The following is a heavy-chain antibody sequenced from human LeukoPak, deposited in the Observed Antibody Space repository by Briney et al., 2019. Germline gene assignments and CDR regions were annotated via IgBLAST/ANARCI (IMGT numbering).Heavy chain of an antibody. CDR1: GFTFSNSW. Sequence: GGSLRLSCAASGFTFSNSWMTWLRQAPGKGLEWVAVISSDENKKDYANAVKGRFNIARDNSQNTLFVQMNSLRVEDTAVYYCVLGHYGGLFDNWGQGALVIVSS. CDR2: ISSDENKK. CDR3: VLGHYGGLFDN. V-gene: IGHV3-30-3*01. D-gene: IGHD4-23*01. J-gene: IGHJ4*02.